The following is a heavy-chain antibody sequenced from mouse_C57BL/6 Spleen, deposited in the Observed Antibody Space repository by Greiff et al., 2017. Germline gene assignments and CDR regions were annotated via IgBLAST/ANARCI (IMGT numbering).Heavy chain of an antibody. V-gene: IGHV1-55*01. Sequence: VQLQQPGAELVKPGASVKMSCKASGYTFTSCWITWVKQRPGQGLEWIGDIYPGSGSTNYNEKFKSKATLTVDTSSSTAYMQLSSLTSEDSAVYYCARGGGYSYAMDYWGQGTSVTVSS. CDR3: ARGGGYSYAMDY. J-gene: IGHJ4*01. CDR1: GYTFTSCW. CDR2: IYPGSGST. D-gene: IGHD2-3*01.